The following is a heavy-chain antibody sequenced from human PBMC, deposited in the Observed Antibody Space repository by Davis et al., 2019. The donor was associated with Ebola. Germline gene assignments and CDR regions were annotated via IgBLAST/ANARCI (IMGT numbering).Heavy chain of an antibody. D-gene: IGHD3-10*01. CDR2: VYDGEYT. V-gene: IGHV4-59*02. Sequence: SETLSLTCTVSGGSVKSHYWSWIRQSPEKGLEWIGYVYDGEYTNYNPSLRSRVTISVDKSRNQFSLRLTSVTTADTALYYCAGDRGYYGSGDYPFDYWGQGTLVTVSS. J-gene: IGHJ4*02. CDR1: GGSVKSHY. CDR3: AGDRGYYGSGDYPFDY.